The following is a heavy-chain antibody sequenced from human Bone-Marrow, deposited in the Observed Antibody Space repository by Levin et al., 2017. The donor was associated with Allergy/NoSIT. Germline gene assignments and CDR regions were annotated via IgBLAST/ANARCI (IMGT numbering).Heavy chain of an antibody. J-gene: IGHJ5*02. D-gene: IGHD6-13*01. Sequence: SETLSLTCTVSGASISSSVNYWGWIRRPPGKELEWIGSIQYSGSTYYNPSLKSRVTISMDTSKNQISLTLRSVTATDTAIYYCARDVNSISWFKTWGQGTLVTVSS. CDR3: ARDVNSISWFKT. CDR2: IQYSGST. CDR1: GASISSSVNY. V-gene: IGHV4-39*02.